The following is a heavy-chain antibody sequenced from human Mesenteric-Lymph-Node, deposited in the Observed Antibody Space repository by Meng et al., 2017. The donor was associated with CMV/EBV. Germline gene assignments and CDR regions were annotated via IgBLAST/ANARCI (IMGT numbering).Heavy chain of an antibody. CDR2: IMPLFGTS. Sequence: KASGDTLSDYAFTWVRQAPGQGLDWMGGIMPLFGTSNYAERFQGRVTMNRDTSTATVYMELNSLRSEDTAIYYCARGASGYYRTFQYWGQGTLVTVSS. J-gene: IGHJ4*02. D-gene: IGHD3-22*01. V-gene: IGHV1-69*05. CDR3: ARGASGYYRTFQY. CDR1: GDTLSDYA.